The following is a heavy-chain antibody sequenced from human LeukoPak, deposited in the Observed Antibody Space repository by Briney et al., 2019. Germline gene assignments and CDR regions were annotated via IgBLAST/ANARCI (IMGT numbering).Heavy chain of an antibody. Sequence: ASVKVSCKASGYTFTGYYMHWVRQAPGQGLECMGWINPNSGGTNYAQKFQGRVTMTRDTSISTAYMELSRLRSDDTAVYYCARGGYYYGSGSQRYMDVWGKGTTVTISS. CDR1: GYTFTGYY. CDR2: INPNSGGT. J-gene: IGHJ6*03. CDR3: ARGGYYYGSGSQRYMDV. D-gene: IGHD3-10*01. V-gene: IGHV1-2*02.